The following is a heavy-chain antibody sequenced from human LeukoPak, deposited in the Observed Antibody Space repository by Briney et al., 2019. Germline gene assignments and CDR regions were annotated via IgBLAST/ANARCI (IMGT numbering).Heavy chain of an antibody. CDR2: IYHSGST. V-gene: IGHV4-38-2*02. CDR1: GYSISSGDY. D-gene: IGHD1-26*01. Sequence: SATLSLNCTVSGYSISSGDYCGWFRHPPPNALVWIGSIYHSGSTYYNPSLKSRVTISIDTSKNQFSLKLSSVTAADTAVYYCARQSWSWHHFDYWGQGTLVTVSS. CDR3: ARQSWSWHHFDY. J-gene: IGHJ4*02.